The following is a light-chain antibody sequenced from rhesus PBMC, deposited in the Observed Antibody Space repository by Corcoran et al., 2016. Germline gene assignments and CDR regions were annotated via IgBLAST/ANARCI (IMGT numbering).Light chain of an antibody. CDR2: KAS. Sequence: DIQMTQSPSSLYASVGDRVTITCRARENVNTSLNRYQQKSGKAPKLLLYKASIFKRGVPSRFSASGSGTYFTFPISSLQPNDVATCYCHHGSLAPYSFGQGTKVDIK. J-gene: IGKJ2*01. CDR3: HHGSLAPYS. CDR1: ENVNTS. V-gene: IGKV1-74*01.